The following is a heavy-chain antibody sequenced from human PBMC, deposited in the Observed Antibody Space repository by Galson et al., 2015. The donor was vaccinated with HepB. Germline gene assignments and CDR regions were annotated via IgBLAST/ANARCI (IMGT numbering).Heavy chain of an antibody. CDR1: GFTFGDYA. CDR3: TRFDTAMVIPYFDY. J-gene: IGHJ4*02. Sequence: SLRLSCAASGFTFGDYAMSWFRQAPGKGPEWVGFIRSKAYGGTTEYAASVKGRFTISRDDSKSIAYLQMNSLKTEDTAVYYCTRFDTAMVIPYFDYWGQGTLVTVSS. D-gene: IGHD5-18*01. V-gene: IGHV3-49*03. CDR2: IRSKAYGGTT.